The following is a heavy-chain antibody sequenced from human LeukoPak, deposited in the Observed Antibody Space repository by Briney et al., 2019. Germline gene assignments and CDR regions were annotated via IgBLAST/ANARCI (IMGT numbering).Heavy chain of an antibody. CDR2: MYVGGRT. CDR3: AKLLSFDAFDI. CDR1: GITVSNNY. J-gene: IGHJ3*02. D-gene: IGHD2-2*01. Sequence: GGSLRLSCAASGITVSNNYMSWVRQAPGKGLDWVSVMYVGGRTFYADSVQGRFTISRDNSKNTLYLQMNSLRVEDTAVYYCAKLLSFDAFDIWGQGTMVTVSS. V-gene: IGHV3-53*01.